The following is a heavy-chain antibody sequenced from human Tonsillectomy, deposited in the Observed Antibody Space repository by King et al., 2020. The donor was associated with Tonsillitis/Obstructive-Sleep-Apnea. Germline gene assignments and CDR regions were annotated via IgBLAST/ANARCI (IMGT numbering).Heavy chain of an antibody. CDR1: GFTFSSYE. CDR2: ISSSGSTI. J-gene: IGHJ4*02. Sequence: VQLVESGGGLVQPGGSLRLSCAASGFTFSSYEMNWVRQAPGKGLEWVSYISSSGSTIYYADSVKGRFTISRDNAKNSLYLQMNSLRAEDTAVYYWARLREDSSGYYIFFDFWGQGTLVTVSS. D-gene: IGHD3-22*01. V-gene: IGHV3-48*03. CDR3: ARLREDSSGYYIFFDF.